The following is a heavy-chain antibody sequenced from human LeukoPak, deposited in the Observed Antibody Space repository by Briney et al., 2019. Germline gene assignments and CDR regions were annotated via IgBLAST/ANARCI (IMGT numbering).Heavy chain of an antibody. D-gene: IGHD2-2*01. CDR2: ITPIFGTA. Sequence: SVKVSCKASGGTFISYAISWVRPAPGQGLEWMGRITPIFGTANYAQKFQGRVTITADKSTNTAYMELSSLRSEDTAVYYCARDGAGGYCSRTRCYVFDPWGQGTLVTVSS. J-gene: IGHJ5*02. CDR1: GGTFISYA. CDR3: ARDGAGGYCSRTRCYVFDP. V-gene: IGHV1-69*06.